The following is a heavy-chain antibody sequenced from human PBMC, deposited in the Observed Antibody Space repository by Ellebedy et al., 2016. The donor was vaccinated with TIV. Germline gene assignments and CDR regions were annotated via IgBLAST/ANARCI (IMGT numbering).Heavy chain of an antibody. V-gene: IGHV3-7*04. J-gene: IGHJ4*02. CDR1: GFTFSSYW. Sequence: GGSLRLSCAASGFTFSSYWMSWVRQAPGKGLEWVATIKESGSEKWYVDSVKGRFTISRDSAKNSLYLQMNSPRVEDTAIYFCARDDSSDWGQGTLVTVSS. CDR3: ARDDSSD. D-gene: IGHD3-22*01. CDR2: IKESGSEK.